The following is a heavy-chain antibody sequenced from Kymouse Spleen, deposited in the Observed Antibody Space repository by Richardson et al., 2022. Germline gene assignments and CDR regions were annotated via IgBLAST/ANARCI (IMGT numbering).Heavy chain of an antibody. V-gene: IGHV3-9*01. CDR2: ISWNSGSI. J-gene: IGHJ6*02. D-gene: IGHD3-10*01. Sequence: EVQLVESGGGLVQPGRSLRLSCAASGFTFDDYAMHWVRQAPGKGLEWVSGISWNSGSIGYADSVKGRFTISRDNAKNSLYLQMNSLRAEDTALYYCAKDRDGSGIDYYGMDVWGQGTTVTVSS. CDR3: AKDRDGSGIDYYGMDV. CDR1: GFTFDDYA.